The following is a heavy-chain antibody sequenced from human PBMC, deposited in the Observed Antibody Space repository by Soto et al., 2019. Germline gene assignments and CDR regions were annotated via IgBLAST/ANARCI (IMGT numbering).Heavy chain of an antibody. CDR2: ISPTSAYI. Sequence: EVQLVESGGGLVKPGGSLRLSCDASGFSFSTYSMNWVRQSPGKGLEWVSSISPTSAYIFYAVSVKGRFTISRDNAKNSLFLQMNSLSSDDSAVYYCASHPIPGTPNEVYYYYGMDVWGQGTTVTVSS. D-gene: IGHD1-20*01. CDR1: GFSFSTYS. CDR3: ASHPIPGTPNEVYYYYGMDV. J-gene: IGHJ6*02. V-gene: IGHV3-21*01.